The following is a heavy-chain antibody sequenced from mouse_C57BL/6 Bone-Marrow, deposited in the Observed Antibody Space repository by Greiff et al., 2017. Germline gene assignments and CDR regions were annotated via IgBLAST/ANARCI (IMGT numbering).Heavy chain of an antibody. D-gene: IGHD2-12*01. J-gene: IGHJ4*01. CDR1: GYAFSSSW. CDR3: ARAGYYSPYAMDY. V-gene: IGHV1-82*01. CDR2: IYPGDGDT. Sequence: VQLQESGPELVKPGASVKISCKASGYAFSSSWMNWVKQRPGKGLEWIGRIYPGDGDTNYNGKFKGKATLTADKSSSTAYMQLSSLTSEDSAVYFCARAGYYSPYAMDYWGQGTSVTVSS.